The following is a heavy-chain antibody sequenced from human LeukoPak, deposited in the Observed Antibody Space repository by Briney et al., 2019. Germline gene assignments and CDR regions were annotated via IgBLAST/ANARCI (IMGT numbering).Heavy chain of an antibody. CDR2: ISLGGGST. V-gene: IGHV3-23*01. Sequence: GGSLRLSCAASGFTFSNYGMSWVRQAPGKGLEWVSAISLGGGSTYYTDSVKGRFTISRDNSKNTLYLQMNSLRAEDTAVYYCARKTDSGGQGDYWGPGTLVTVSS. J-gene: IGHJ4*02. CDR1: GFTFSNYG. CDR3: ARKTDSGGQGDY. D-gene: IGHD3-22*01.